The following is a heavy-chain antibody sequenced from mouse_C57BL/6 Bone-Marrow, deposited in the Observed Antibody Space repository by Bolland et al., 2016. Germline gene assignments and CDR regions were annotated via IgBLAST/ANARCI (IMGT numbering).Heavy chain of an antibody. Sequence: NNGGTIYNQKFKGKATLTVDKSSSTAYMELRSLTSEDTAVYYCARRGYSNYEDYFDYWGQGTT. CDR2: NNGGT. CDR3: ARRGYSNYEDYFDY. D-gene: IGHD2-5*01. V-gene: IGHV1-18*01. J-gene: IGHJ2*01.